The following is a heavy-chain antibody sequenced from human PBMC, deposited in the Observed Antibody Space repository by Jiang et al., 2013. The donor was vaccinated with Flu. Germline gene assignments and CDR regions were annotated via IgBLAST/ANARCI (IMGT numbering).Heavy chain of an antibody. CDR3: AKFVAVLIAVAGSGAFDI. Sequence: ISRDNSKNTLYLQMNSLRAEDTAVYYCAKFVAVLIAVAGSGAFDIWGQGTMVTVSS. V-gene: IGHV3-23*01. J-gene: IGHJ3*02. D-gene: IGHD6-19*01.